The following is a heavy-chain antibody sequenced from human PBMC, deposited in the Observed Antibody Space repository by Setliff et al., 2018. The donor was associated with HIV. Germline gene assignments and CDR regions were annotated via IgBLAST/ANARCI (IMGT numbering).Heavy chain of an antibody. J-gene: IGHJ4*02. CDR1: GYTFTSYA. Sequence: ASVKGSCKASGYTFTSYAMNWVREAPGQGLEWMGWINTNTGNPMYAQGFTGRFVFSLDTSVNTAYLQISSLKTEDSAVYYCARVPPSQVDYWGQGTLVTVSS. CDR2: INTNTGNP. V-gene: IGHV7-4-1*02. CDR3: ARVPPSQVDY.